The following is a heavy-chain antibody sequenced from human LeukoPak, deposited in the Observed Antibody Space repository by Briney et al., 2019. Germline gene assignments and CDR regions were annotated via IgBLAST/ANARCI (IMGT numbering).Heavy chain of an antibody. CDR2: ISWNSGSI. J-gene: IGHJ4*02. V-gene: IGHV3-9*01. CDR1: GFTFDDYA. CDR3: AKDGGYGNPQWLEG. D-gene: IGHD6-19*01. Sequence: GGSLRLSCAASGFTFDDYAMHWVRQAPGKGLEWVSGISWNSGSIGYADSVKGRFTISRDNAKNSLYLQMNSLRAEDTALYYCAKDGGYGNPQWLEGWGQGTLVTVSS.